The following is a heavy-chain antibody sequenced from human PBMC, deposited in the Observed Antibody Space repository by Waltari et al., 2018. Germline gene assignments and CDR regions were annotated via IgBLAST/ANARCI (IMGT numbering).Heavy chain of an antibody. CDR3: ARDSGDFWSAGGGFDY. CDR1: GFTFSSYS. Sequence: EVQLVESGGGLVKPGGSLRLSCAASGFTFSSYSMNWVRQAPGKGLEWVSSINRSSTYINYADSVKGRFTISRDNAKNSLYLQMNSLRAEDTAVYYCARDSGDFWSAGGGFDYWGQGTLVTVSS. D-gene: IGHD3-3*01. V-gene: IGHV3-21*01. J-gene: IGHJ4*02. CDR2: INRSSTYI.